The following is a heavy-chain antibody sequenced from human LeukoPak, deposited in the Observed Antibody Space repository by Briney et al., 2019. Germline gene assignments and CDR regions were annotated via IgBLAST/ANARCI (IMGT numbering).Heavy chain of an antibody. CDR2: ISYDGSNK. CDR1: GFTFSSYG. V-gene: IGHV3-30*18. D-gene: IGHD5-24*01. CDR3: AKPLDGYNYYDY. Sequence: PGGSLRLSCAASGFTFSSYGMHWVRQAPGKGLEWVAVISYDGSNKYYADSVKGRFTISRDNSKNTLYLQMNSLRAEDTAVYYCAKPLDGYNYYDYWGQGILVTVSS. J-gene: IGHJ4*02.